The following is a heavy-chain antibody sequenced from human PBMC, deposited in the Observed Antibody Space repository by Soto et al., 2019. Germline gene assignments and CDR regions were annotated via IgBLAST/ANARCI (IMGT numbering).Heavy chain of an antibody. CDR1: GASISTYY. J-gene: IGHJ6*02. D-gene: IGHD3-10*01. CDR2: FYYSGNT. CDR3: ARGGSEGGLDV. Sequence: QMQLQESGPGVVKPSETLSLTCTVSGASISTYYWTWIRQAPGKGLEWIGYFYYSGNTNYNPSLKSRVTMSVDTYKNPFYLTLPSATAADTAVYFCARGGSEGGLDVWGQGTTVAVSS. V-gene: IGHV4-59*01.